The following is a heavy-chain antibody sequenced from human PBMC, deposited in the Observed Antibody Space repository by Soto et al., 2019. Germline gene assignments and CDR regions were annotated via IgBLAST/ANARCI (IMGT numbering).Heavy chain of an antibody. Sequence: PSETLSLTCTVSGGSISSGGYYWSWIRQHPGRGLEWIGYIYYSGSTYYNPSLKSRVTISVVTSKNQFSLKLSSVTAADTAVYYCAGEDCSGGSCSQGWFDPWGQGTLVTVSS. V-gene: IGHV4-31*03. D-gene: IGHD2-15*01. CDR2: IYYSGST. J-gene: IGHJ5*02. CDR3: AGEDCSGGSCSQGWFDP. CDR1: GGSISSGGYY.